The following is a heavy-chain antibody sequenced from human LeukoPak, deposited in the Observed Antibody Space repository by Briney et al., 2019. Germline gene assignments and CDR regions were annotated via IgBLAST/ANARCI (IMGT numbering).Heavy chain of an antibody. D-gene: IGHD4-17*01. V-gene: IGHV3-23*01. J-gene: IGHJ4*02. Sequence: PGGSLRLSCAASGFTFSSYAMSWFRQAPEKGLEWVSAISGSGGSTYYADSVKGRFTISRDKSKNSLYLQMNSLRAEDTAVYYCARVDYGDYYADYWGQGTLVTVSS. CDR3: ARVDYGDYYADY. CDR2: ISGSGGST. CDR1: GFTFSSYA.